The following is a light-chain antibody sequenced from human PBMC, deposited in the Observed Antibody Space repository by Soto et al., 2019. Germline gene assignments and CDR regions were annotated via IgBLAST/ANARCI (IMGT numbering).Light chain of an antibody. CDR1: QSVSSY. Sequence: EIVLTQSPATLSLSPGERATLSFRASQSVSSYLAWYQQKPGQAPRLLIYDASNRATGIPARFSGSGSGTDFTLTISRLEPEDFAVYYCQHYVTSLTTFGQGTKVDIK. CDR2: DAS. V-gene: IGKV3-11*01. J-gene: IGKJ1*01. CDR3: QHYVTSLTT.